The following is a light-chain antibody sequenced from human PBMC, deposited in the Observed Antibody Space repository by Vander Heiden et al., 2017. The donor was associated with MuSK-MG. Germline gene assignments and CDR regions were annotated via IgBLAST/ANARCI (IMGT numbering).Light chain of an antibody. J-gene: IGKJ4*01. Sequence: EIVLTQSPATLSLSPGERATLSCRASQSVSSYLAWYQQKPGQAPRLLIYDASNRATGSPDRFSGSAYAKDFTLTISSLEPEDFAVYYCQQRSYGHPERLTFGGGTRLEMK. CDR1: QSVSSY. CDR3: QQRSYGHPERLT. CDR2: DAS. V-gene: IGKV3-11*01.